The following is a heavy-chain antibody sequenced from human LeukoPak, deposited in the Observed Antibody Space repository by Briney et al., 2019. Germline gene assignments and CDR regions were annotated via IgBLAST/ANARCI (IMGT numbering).Heavy chain of an antibody. Sequence: SETLSLTCAVYGGSFSGYYWSWIRQPPGKGLEWIGEINHSGSTNYNPSLKSRVTISVDTSKNQFSLKLSSVTAADTAVYYCARDGGTHSSSSSSIFYYYYYMDVWGKGTTVTVSS. D-gene: IGHD6-6*01. J-gene: IGHJ6*03. V-gene: IGHV4-34*01. CDR3: ARDGGTHSSSSSSIFYYYYYMDV. CDR1: GGSFSGYY. CDR2: INHSGST.